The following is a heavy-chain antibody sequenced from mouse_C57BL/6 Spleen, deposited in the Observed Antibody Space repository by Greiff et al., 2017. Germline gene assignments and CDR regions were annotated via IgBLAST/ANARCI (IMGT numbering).Heavy chain of an antibody. V-gene: IGHV1-82*01. Sequence: VQLQQSGPELVKPGASVKISCKASGYAFSSSWMNWVKQRPGKGLEWIGRIYPGDGDTNYNGKFKGKATLTADKSSSTAYMQLSSLTSEDSAVYFCAREGGNYDGAMDYWGQGTSVTVSS. CDR3: AREGGNYDGAMDY. J-gene: IGHJ4*01. D-gene: IGHD2-1*01. CDR1: GYAFSSSW. CDR2: IYPGDGDT.